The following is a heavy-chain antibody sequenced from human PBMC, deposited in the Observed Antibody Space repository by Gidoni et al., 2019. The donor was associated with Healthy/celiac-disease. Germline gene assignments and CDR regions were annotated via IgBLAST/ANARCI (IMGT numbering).Heavy chain of an antibody. CDR3: ARVRISRIVVVVAATRGDWFDP. V-gene: IGHV3-11*05. Sequence: QVQLVESGGGLVKPGGSLRLSCAASGFTFSDYYMSWIRQAPGKGLEWVSYISSSSSYTNYADSVKGRFTISRDNAKNSLYLQMNSLRAEDTAVYYCARVRISRIVVVVAATRGDWFDPWGQGTLVTVSS. CDR1: GFTFSDYY. CDR2: ISSSSSYT. D-gene: IGHD2-15*01. J-gene: IGHJ5*02.